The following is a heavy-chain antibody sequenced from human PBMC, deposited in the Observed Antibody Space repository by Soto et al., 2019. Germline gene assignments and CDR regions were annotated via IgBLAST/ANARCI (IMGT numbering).Heavy chain of an antibody. CDR3: AIDRAYSIEV. CDR2: ISGTGGTT. D-gene: IGHD5-18*01. CDR1: GFTFSSYA. J-gene: IGHJ3*01. Sequence: EVQLLESGGGLVQPGGSLRLSCAASGFTFSSYAMRWVHQAPEKRLEWVSDISGTGGTTYYAESVEGRFTVSRDNSQNSLKLEMDSLSAEDTAIYYCAIDRAYSIEVWGRGTMVTGSS. V-gene: IGHV3-23*01.